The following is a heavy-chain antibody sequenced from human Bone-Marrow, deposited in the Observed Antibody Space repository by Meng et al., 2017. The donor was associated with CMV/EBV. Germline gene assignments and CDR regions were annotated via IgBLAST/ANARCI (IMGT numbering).Heavy chain of an antibody. J-gene: IGHJ2*01. CDR2: ISSSGSTI. D-gene: IGHD1-26*01. CDR1: GFTFSDYY. Sequence: GEPLKISCAASGFTFSDYYMSWIRQAPGKGLEWVSYISSSGSTIYYADSVKGRFTISRDNAKNSLYLQMNSLRAEDTAVYYCARDSGHYWYFDIWGRGTLVTVSS. V-gene: IGHV3-11*04. CDR3: ARDSGHYWYFDI.